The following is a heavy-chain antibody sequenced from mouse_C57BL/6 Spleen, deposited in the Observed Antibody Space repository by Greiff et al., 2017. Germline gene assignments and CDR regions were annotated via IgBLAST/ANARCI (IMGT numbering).Heavy chain of an antibody. J-gene: IGHJ2*01. CDR2: IHPNSGST. Sequence: VQLQQPGAELVKPGASVKLSCKASGYTFTSYWMHWVKQRPGQGLEWIGMIHPNSGSTNYNEKFKSKATLTVDKSSSTAYMQLSSLTSEDSAVYYCARDGATVVEGYFDYWGQGTTLTVSS. D-gene: IGHD1-1*01. V-gene: IGHV1-64*01. CDR1: GYTFTSYW. CDR3: ARDGATVVEGYFDY.